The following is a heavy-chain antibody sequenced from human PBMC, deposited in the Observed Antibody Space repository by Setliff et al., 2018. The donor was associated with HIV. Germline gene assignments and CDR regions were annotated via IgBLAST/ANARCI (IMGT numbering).Heavy chain of an antibody. V-gene: IGHV3-23*01. J-gene: IGHJ5*02. CDR3: AKMGATWFDP. D-gene: IGHD1-26*01. CDR2: ISGSGGTT. CDR1: GFTFDDYA. Sequence: GGSLRLSCAASGFTFDDYAMHWVRQAPGKGLEWVSGISGSGGTTKYADSVKGRFTISRDNSKNMLYLQMNSLRAEDTAVYYCAKMGATWFDPWGQGTLVTVST.